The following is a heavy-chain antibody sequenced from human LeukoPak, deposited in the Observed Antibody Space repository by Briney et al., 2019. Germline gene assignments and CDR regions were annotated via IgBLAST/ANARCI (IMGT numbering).Heavy chain of an antibody. J-gene: IGHJ4*02. Sequence: ASVKVSCKASGYTFTSSYIQWVRQAPGQGLEWMGIINPSDRTTSYVQKFQGRVTMTRDTSTTTVYMELSSLRSEDTAVYYCARVPCGNGVCYSVGDYWGQGTLVTVSS. CDR2: INPSDRTT. V-gene: IGHV1-46*01. CDR1: GYTFTSSY. CDR3: ARVPCGNGVCYSVGDY. D-gene: IGHD2-21*01.